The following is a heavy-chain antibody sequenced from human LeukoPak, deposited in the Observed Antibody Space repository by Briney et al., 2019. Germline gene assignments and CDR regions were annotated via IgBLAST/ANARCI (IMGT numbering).Heavy chain of an antibody. V-gene: IGHV3-23*01. J-gene: IGHJ4*02. CDR2: ISDSGGAI. CDR3: ATIGSAALTDY. CDR1: GFTFSTYA. D-gene: IGHD3-3*02. Sequence: PGGSLRLSCAASGFTFSTYALNWVRQAPGKGLEWVSAISDSGGAIFSADSVKGRFTMSRDNSKNSLFLQMKSLRAEDTAVYYCATIGSAALTDYWGQGTLVTVSS.